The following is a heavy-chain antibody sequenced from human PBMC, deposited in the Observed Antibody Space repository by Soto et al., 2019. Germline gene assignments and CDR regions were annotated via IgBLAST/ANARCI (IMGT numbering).Heavy chain of an antibody. V-gene: IGHV2-26*01. CDR2: IFSNDAK. CDR3: ARIRGWGWLGPDDY. J-gene: IGHJ4*02. CDR1: GFSLSNARMS. Sequence: QVTLKESGPVLVKPTETLTLTCTVSGFSLSNARMSVSWIRQPPGKALEWLAHIFSNDAKSYSASLNSRLTISKDTSKRHVVLTMTTMDPVDTATYYCARIRGWGWLGPDDYWGQGTLVTVSS. D-gene: IGHD3-10*01.